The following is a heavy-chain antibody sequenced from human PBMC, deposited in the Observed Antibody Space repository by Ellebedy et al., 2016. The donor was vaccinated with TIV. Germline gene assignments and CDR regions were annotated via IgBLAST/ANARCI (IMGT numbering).Heavy chain of an antibody. CDR3: ARGRDVRAAAAGY. CDR1: GGTFSSYA. D-gene: IGHD6-13*01. CDR2: IIPIFGTA. Sequence: SVKVSCXASGGTFSSYAISWVRQAPGQGLEWMGGIIPIFGTANYAQKFQGRVTITADESTSTAYMELSSLRSEDTAVYYCARGRDVRAAAAGYWGQGTLVTVSS. J-gene: IGHJ4*02. V-gene: IGHV1-69*13.